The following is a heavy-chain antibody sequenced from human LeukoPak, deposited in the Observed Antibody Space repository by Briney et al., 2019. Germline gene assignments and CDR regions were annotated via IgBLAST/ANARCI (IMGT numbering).Heavy chain of an antibody. V-gene: IGHV1-2*04. Sequence: ASVKVSCKASGYTFTGYYMHWVRQAPGQGLEWMGWINPNSGGTNYAQKFQGWVTMTRDTSISTAYMELSRLRSDDTAVYYCARDILRESSSWYLDVWGQGTTVTVSS. CDR1: GYTFTGYY. J-gene: IGHJ6*02. CDR2: INPNSGGT. CDR3: ARDILRESSSWYLDV. D-gene: IGHD6-13*01.